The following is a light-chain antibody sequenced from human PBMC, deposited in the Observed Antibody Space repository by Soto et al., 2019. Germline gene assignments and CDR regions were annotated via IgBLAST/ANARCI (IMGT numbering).Light chain of an antibody. V-gene: IGKV3-11*01. CDR3: QQGST. Sequence: EIVLTQSPATLSVSPGERATLSCRASQSISSYLVWYQQKFGQAPRVLIYDTSYRATGIPARFSGSGSGTDFSFTISSLEPEDSAIYYCQQGSTFGQGTRLEIK. CDR1: QSISSY. J-gene: IGKJ5*01. CDR2: DTS.